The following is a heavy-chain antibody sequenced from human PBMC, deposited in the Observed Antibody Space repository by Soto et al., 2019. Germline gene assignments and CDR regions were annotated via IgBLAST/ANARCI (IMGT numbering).Heavy chain of an antibody. Sequence: QVQLVESGGGLVKPGGSLRLSCAASGFTFSDYYMSWIRQAPGKGLEWVSYISSSSSYTNYADSVKGRFTISRDNAKNSLYLQMNSLRAEDTAVYYCARRRGSGSYYKDFDYWGQGTLVTVSS. J-gene: IGHJ4*02. V-gene: IGHV3-11*05. D-gene: IGHD3-10*01. CDR3: ARRRGSGSYYKDFDY. CDR1: GFTFSDYY. CDR2: ISSSSSYT.